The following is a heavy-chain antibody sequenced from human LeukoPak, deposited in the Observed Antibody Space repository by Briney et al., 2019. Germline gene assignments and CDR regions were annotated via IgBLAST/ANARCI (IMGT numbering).Heavy chain of an antibody. CDR2: INPSGGST. J-gene: IGHJ6*03. CDR3: ARVLPTAIPPGFDDHYYYMDV. Sequence: GASVKVSCKASGYTFTSYYMHWVRQAPGQGLEWMGIINPSGGSTSYAQKFQGRVTLTRDTSISTAYMELNRLRSDDTAVYYCARVLPTAIPPGFDDHYYYMDVWGKGTTVTVSS. D-gene: IGHD2-21*02. CDR1: GYTFTSYY. V-gene: IGHV1-46*01.